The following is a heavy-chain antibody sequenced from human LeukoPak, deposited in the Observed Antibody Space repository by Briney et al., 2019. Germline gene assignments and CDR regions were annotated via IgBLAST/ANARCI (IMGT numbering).Heavy chain of an antibody. D-gene: IGHD2-8*01. Sequence: SETLSLTCTVSGGSISSSSYYWGWIRQPPGKGLEWIGSIYYSGSTYYNPSLKSRVTISVDTSKNQFSLKLSSVTAADTAVYYCASQGRMLYQFDYWGQGTLVTVSS. CDR3: ASQGRMLYQFDY. CDR1: GGSISSSSYY. J-gene: IGHJ4*02. CDR2: IYYSGST. V-gene: IGHV4-39*07.